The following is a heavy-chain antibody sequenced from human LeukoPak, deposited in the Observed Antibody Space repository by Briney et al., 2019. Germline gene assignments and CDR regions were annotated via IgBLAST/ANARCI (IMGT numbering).Heavy chain of an antibody. Sequence: PGGSLRLSCAASGFTVSSNYMSWVRQAPGKGLEWVSVIYSGGSTYYADSVKGRLTISRDDSKSIAYLQMNSLKTEDTVVYYCTRAVLRYFDWLSQLFDYWGQGTLVTVSS. CDR3: TRAVLRYFDWLSQLFDY. CDR2: IYSGGST. V-gene: IGHV3-66*01. CDR1: GFTVSSNY. J-gene: IGHJ4*02. D-gene: IGHD3-9*01.